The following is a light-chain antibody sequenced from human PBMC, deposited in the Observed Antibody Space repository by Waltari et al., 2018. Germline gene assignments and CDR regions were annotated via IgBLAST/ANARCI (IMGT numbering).Light chain of an antibody. V-gene: IGKV3-20*01. Sequence: IILTQSPATLSLSPGERATLSCRASQSVSSYLAWYQQRSGQAPRLLIYGASSSATGIPDRFSGSGSGTEFTLTISSLEPEDFAVYYCQKYSNSPLTFGGGTKVEIK. CDR2: GAS. CDR1: QSVSSY. CDR3: QKYSNSPLT. J-gene: IGKJ4*01.